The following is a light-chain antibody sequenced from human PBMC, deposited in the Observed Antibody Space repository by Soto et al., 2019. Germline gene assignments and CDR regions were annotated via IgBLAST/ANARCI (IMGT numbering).Light chain of an antibody. V-gene: IGKV1-6*01. CDR2: AAS. Sequence: AIQMTQSPSSLSASVGDRVTITCRASQAIRSELGWYQQKPGKAPNLLIYAASTLQSGVPSRFSGSGSGTDFTLTISSLQPEDFATYYCLHDYNYPRTFGQGTKVEIK. CDR1: QAIRSE. CDR3: LHDYNYPRT. J-gene: IGKJ1*01.